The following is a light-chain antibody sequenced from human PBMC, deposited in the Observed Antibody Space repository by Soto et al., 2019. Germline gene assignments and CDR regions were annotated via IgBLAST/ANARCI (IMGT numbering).Light chain of an antibody. CDR2: EVS. V-gene: IGLV2-8*01. J-gene: IGLJ2*01. CDR1: SSDVGGYNY. Sequence: QSALTEPPSASGSPGQSVTISCSGTSSDVGGYNYVSWYQQHPGKAPKRMISEVSKRPSGVPDRFSGSKSGNTASLAVSRLQAEDEADYYFSSDAGSNNLGVFGGGTKLTVI. CDR3: SSDAGSNNLGV.